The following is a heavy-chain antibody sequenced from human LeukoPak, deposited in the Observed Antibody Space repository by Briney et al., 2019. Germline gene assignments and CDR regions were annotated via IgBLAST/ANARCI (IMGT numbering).Heavy chain of an antibody. Sequence: PGGSLRLSCSASGFTFSNSAMSWVRQAPGKGLEWVAGVSADGDSKYTAGSVRGRCTISRDNSKNTLYLEMDSLTGEDAAVYCARSMDTTMFTSGKPFDLWGQGTMVTVSS. D-gene: IGHD5-18*01. CDR1: GFTFSNSA. CDR3: ARSMDTTMFTSGKPFDL. J-gene: IGHJ3*01. CDR2: VSADGDSK. V-gene: IGHV3-23*01.